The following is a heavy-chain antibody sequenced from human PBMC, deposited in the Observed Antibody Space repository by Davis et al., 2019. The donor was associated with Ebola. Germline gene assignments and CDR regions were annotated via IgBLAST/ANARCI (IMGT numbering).Heavy chain of an antibody. CDR2: INHSGST. CDR1: GGPFSGYY. CDR3: ARGHYDFWSGYPDY. D-gene: IGHD3-3*01. Sequence: MPSETLSLTCAVYGGPFSGYYWSWIRQPPGKGLEWIGEINHSGSTNYNPSLKSRVTISVDKSKNQFSLKLSSVTAADTAVYYCARGHYDFWSGYPDYWGQGTLVTVSS. J-gene: IGHJ4*02. V-gene: IGHV4-34*01.